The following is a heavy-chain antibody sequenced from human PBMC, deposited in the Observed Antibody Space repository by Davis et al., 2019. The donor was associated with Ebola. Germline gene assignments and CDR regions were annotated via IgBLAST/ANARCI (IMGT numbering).Heavy chain of an antibody. CDR3: ARDATMVRGVIITSWFDP. D-gene: IGHD3-10*01. CDR2: ISAYNGNT. CDR1: GYTFTSYG. Sequence: ASVTVSCKASGYTFTSYGISWVRQAPGQGLEWMGWISAYNGNTNSAQKLQGRVTMTTDTSTSTAYMELRSLRSDDTAVYYCARDATMVRGVIITSWFDPWGQGTLVTVSS. V-gene: IGHV1-18*04. J-gene: IGHJ5*02.